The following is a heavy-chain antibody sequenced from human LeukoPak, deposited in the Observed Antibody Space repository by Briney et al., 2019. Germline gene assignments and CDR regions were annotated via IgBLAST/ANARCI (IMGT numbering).Heavy chain of an antibody. CDR2: ISSSGSTI. CDR1: RFTFNSYE. Sequence: GGSLRLSCAASRFTFNSYEMKWVRQATGKGLEWVSYISSSGSTIYYADSVKGRFTISRDNAKNSLYLQMNSLRAEDTAVYCCASRKRQFDWYDYWGQGTLVTVSS. V-gene: IGHV3-48*03. J-gene: IGHJ4*02. CDR3: ASRKRQFDWYDY. D-gene: IGHD3-9*01.